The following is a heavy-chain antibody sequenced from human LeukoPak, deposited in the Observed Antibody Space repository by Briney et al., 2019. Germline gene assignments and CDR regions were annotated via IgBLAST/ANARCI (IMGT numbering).Heavy chain of an antibody. CDR2: IYYSGST. CDR1: GGSISSSTYY. Sequence: PSETLSLTCTVSGGSISSSTYYWGWIRQPPGKGLEWIGSIYYSGSTSYNPSLKSRVTTSVDTSKNQFSLKLDSVTAADTAVYYCARNASDSGTSYFDYWGQGTLVTVSS. CDR3: ARNASDSGTSYFDY. D-gene: IGHD1-26*01. V-gene: IGHV4-39*01. J-gene: IGHJ4*02.